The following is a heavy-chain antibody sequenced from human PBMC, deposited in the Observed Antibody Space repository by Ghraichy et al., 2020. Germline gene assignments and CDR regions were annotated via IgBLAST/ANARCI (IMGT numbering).Heavy chain of an antibody. Sequence: GESLNISCAASGFSVGSNYMSWVRQAPGKGLEWVSCIYSGGDTHYADSVKGRFTISRDSSKNTLYLQMNSLRAEGTAVYYCARRPGNWGHGTLVTVSS. D-gene: IGHD2/OR15-2a*01. CDR3: ARRPGN. J-gene: IGHJ4*01. V-gene: IGHV3-66*04. CDR1: GFSVGSNY. CDR2: IYSGGDT.